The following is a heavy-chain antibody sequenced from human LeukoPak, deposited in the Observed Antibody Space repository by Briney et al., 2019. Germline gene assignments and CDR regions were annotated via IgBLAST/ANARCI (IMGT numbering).Heavy chain of an antibody. CDR2: IHSSSSSI. Sequence: GGSLRLSCAASGFTFSDYYMSWIRQAPGKGLEWISYIHSSSSSIYYADSVKGRFTISRDNAKNPLYLQMNSLRDEDTAVYFCARDRLGAGSFDIWGQGTMVTVSS. D-gene: IGHD7-27*01. J-gene: IGHJ3*02. V-gene: IGHV3-11*04. CDR1: GFTFSDYY. CDR3: ARDRLGAGSFDI.